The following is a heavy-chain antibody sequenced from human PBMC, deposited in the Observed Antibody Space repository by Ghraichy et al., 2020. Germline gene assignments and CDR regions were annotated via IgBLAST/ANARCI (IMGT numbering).Heavy chain of an antibody. CDR2: IYYSGST. V-gene: IGHV4-39*01. CDR3: ARLRERYSSGWPDPRVYYFDY. D-gene: IGHD6-19*01. J-gene: IGHJ4*02. CDR1: GGSISSSSYY. Sequence: SETLSLTCTVSGGSISSSSYYWGWIRQPPGKGLEWIGSIYYSGSTYYNPSLKSRVTISVDTSKNQFSLKLSSVTAADTAVYYCARLRERYSSGWPDPRVYYFDYWGQGTLVTVSS.